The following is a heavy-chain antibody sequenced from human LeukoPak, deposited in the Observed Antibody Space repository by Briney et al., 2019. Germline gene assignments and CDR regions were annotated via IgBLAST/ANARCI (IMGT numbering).Heavy chain of an antibody. J-gene: IGHJ4*02. CDR3: VKSPGSGWPV. Sequence: GGSLRLSCATSGFTFSSFAMHWVRQAPGKGLEYLSAIYSDGSRTYYADSVKGRFTISRDNSKNTLYFEMSSLRVEDTAVYYCVKSPGSGWPVWGQGTLLTVSS. V-gene: IGHV3-64D*06. CDR1: GFTFSSFA. CDR2: IYSDGSRT. D-gene: IGHD6-19*01.